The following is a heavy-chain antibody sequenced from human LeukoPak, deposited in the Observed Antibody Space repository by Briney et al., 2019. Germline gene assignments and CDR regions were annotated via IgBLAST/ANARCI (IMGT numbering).Heavy chain of an antibody. J-gene: IGHJ5*02. D-gene: IGHD6-19*01. Sequence: SETLSLTCAVSGGSISSSNWWSWVRQPPGKGLEWIGEIYHSGSTNYNPSLKSRVTISVDKSKNRFSLKLSSVTAADTAVYYCQVAVTGTGGFDPWGQGTLVTVSS. CDR2: IYHSGST. V-gene: IGHV4-4*02. CDR3: QVAVTGTGGFDP. CDR1: GGSISSSNW.